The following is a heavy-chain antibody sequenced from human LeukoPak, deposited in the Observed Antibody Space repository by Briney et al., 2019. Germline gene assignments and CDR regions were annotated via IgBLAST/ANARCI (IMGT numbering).Heavy chain of an antibody. V-gene: IGHV3-21*01. Sequence: GGSLRLSCAASGFTFSSDRMNWGPQGPGKGLWWVSSIISLSDYIYYADSVKGRFTISRDNAKNSLFLQMNSLRVQDTAVYYCATTLTRDSSGSYGALDYWGQGTLVTVSS. CDR1: GFTFSSDR. CDR2: IISLSDYI. J-gene: IGHJ4*02. D-gene: IGHD6-19*01. CDR3: ATTLTRDSSGSYGALDY.